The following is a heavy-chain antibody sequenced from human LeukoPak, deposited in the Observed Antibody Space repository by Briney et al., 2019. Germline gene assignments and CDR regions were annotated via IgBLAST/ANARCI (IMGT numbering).Heavy chain of an antibody. J-gene: IGHJ3*02. Sequence: PGRSLRLSCAASGFTFSSYGMHWVRQAPGKGLEWVAVIWYDGSNKYYADSVKGRFTISRDNSKNTPYLQMNSLRAEDTAVYYCARAQPESYWAPHDAFDIWGQGTMVTVST. CDR2: IWYDGSNK. CDR3: ARAQPESYWAPHDAFDI. V-gene: IGHV3-33*01. D-gene: IGHD1-26*01. CDR1: GFTFSSYG.